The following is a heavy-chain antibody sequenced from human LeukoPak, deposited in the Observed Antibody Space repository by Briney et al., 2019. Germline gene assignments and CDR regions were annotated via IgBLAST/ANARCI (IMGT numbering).Heavy chain of an antibody. CDR3: ARVRGSGWYFFDY. V-gene: IGHV3-48*02. D-gene: IGHD6-19*01. CDR2: ITSGSGTI. J-gene: IGHJ4*02. Sequence: GGSLTLSCAASGFTFSSYCMNWVRQAPGKGLDWASYITSGSGTISYADSVKGRFTISRDNAKNSLYLQMNSLRDEDTAVYYCARVRGSGWYFFDYWGQGTLVTVSS. CDR1: GFTFSSYC.